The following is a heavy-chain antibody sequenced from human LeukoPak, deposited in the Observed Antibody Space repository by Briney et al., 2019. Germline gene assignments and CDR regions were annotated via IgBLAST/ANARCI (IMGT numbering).Heavy chain of an antibody. CDR3: ASDGFDI. CDR2: INDGNGNT. CDR1: GYGFTTYA. V-gene: IGHV1-3*01. Sequence: ASVKVSCTASGYGFTTYAMYWVRQAPGQRLEWMGWINDGNGNTKYSQKFQGRVTMTRDTSASTAYMELSSLRFEDTAVYYCASDGFDIWGQGTMVTVSS. J-gene: IGHJ3*02.